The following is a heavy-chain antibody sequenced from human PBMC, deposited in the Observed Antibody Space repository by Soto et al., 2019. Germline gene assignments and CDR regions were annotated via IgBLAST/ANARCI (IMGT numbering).Heavy chain of an antibody. J-gene: IGHJ4*02. D-gene: IGHD1-1*01. CDR1: GFAFSEQY. V-gene: IGHV3-72*01. Sequence: GGSLRLSCAASGFAFSEQYIDWVRQAPGKGLEWVARIRNKANSYGTEYAASVKGRFTISRDDSKNAVYLQMDSLEPEDTAVYYCASSWNNPRKLDHWGQGTLVTVSS. CDR2: IRNKANSYGT. CDR3: ASSWNNPRKLDH.